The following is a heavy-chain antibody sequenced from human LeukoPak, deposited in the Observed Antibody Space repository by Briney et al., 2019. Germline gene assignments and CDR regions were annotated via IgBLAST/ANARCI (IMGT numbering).Heavy chain of an antibody. CDR2: INHSGST. D-gene: IGHD6-19*01. CDR3: ARAPAGTLLYYYYYMDV. J-gene: IGHJ6*03. Sequence: SETLSLTCAVSGGSFSGYYWSWIRQPPGKGLEWIGEINHSGSTNYNPSLKSRVTISVDTSKNQFSLKLSSVTAADTAVYYCARAPAGTLLYYYYYMDVWGKGTTVTVSS. V-gene: IGHV4-34*01. CDR1: GGSFSGYY.